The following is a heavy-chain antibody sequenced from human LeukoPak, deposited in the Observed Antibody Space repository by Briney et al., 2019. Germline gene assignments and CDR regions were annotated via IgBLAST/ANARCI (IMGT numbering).Heavy chain of an antibody. CDR1: GDSISSGSYY. D-gene: IGHD1-26*01. J-gene: IGHJ5*02. Sequence: SETLSLTCTVSGDSISSGSYYWSWIRQPAGKGLEWIGRIYYSGSTNYKPSLKSRVTISVDTSKNQFSLKLSSVTAADTAVYYCARVRWDGLLFWFDPWSQGTLVTVSS. CDR3: ARVRWDGLLFWFDP. V-gene: IGHV4-61*10. CDR2: IYYSGST.